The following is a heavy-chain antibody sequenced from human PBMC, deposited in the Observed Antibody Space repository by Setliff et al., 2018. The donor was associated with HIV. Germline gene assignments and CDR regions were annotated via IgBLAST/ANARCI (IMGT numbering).Heavy chain of an antibody. J-gene: IGHJ6*02. V-gene: IGHV1-8*01. CDR1: GYTFSTYD. D-gene: IGHD5-18*01. CDR2: MSPKNNGS. Sequence: ASVKVSCKASGYTFSTYDFNWVRQAAGQGLEWMGWMSPKNNGSGFAQKFQARLTMTWNTSTNTAYMELRSLTSDDTAVYYRARGRYNSRIDVWGQGTTVTVSS. CDR3: ARGRYNSRIDV.